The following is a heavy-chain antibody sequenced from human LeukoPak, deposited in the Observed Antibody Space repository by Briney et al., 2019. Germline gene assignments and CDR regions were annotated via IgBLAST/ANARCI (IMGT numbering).Heavy chain of an antibody. V-gene: IGHV3-33*01. CDR3: ARVVSYYGSSYRLLDL. Sequence: PGRSLRLSCEASGFSFSTYGMHWVRQAPGKGLEWVALIWFDGSNKHYADSVKGRFTISRDNSKNTMYLQMGSLRAEDTAVYYCARVVSYYGSSYRLLDLWGRGTLVTVSS. CDR1: GFSFSTYG. CDR2: IWFDGSNK. D-gene: IGHD3-10*01. J-gene: IGHJ2*01.